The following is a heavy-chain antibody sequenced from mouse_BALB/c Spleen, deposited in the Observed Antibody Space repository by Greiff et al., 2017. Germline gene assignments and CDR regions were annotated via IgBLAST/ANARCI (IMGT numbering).Heavy chain of an antibody. J-gene: IGHJ3*01. Sequence: VKLQESGAELAKPGASVKMSCKASGYTFTSYWMHWVKQRPGQGLEWIGYINPSTGYTEYNQKFKDKATLTADKSSSTAYMQLSSLTSEDSAVYYCARGLRGFAYWGQGTLVTVSA. CDR2: INPSTGYT. V-gene: IGHV1-7*01. CDR1: GYTFTSYW. D-gene: IGHD1-1*01. CDR3: ARGLRGFAY.